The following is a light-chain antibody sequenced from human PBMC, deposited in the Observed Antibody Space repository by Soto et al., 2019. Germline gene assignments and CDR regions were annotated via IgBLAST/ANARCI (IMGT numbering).Light chain of an antibody. CDR3: SSYTSNSTYV. V-gene: IGLV2-14*01. CDR2: EVS. J-gene: IGLJ1*01. CDR1: SSDVGGYNF. Sequence: QSALTQPASVSGSPGQSSTISCTGTSSDVGGYNFVSWYQHHPGKAPKLMIYEVSNRPSGVSNRFSGSKSGNTASLTISGLQAEDEADYYCSSYTSNSTYVFGTGTKVTVL.